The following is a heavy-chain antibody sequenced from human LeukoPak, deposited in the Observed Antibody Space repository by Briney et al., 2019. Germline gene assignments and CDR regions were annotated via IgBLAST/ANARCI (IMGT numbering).Heavy chain of an antibody. CDR2: ILSDGSKE. V-gene: IGHV3-30*02. CDR1: GFTFSNYG. Sequence: GGSLRLSCAASGFTFSNYGTHWVRQAPGKGLEWVAVILSDGSKEFYKDSVKGRFTISRDNSKNTLYLQMNSLRAEDTAVYYCAKDSHRRDGYTTPGGPGVAFDIWGQGTMVTVSS. D-gene: IGHD5-24*01. J-gene: IGHJ3*02. CDR3: AKDSHRRDGYTTPGGPGVAFDI.